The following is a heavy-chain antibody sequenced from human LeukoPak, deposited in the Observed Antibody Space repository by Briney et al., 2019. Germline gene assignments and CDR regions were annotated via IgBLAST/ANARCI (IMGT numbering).Heavy chain of an antibody. Sequence: GESLKISCKGSGYTFTSNWIAWVRQLPGKGLEWMGIIYPGDSDTRYGPSFQGQVTISVDKSISTAYLQWSSLKASDSAMYYCAREGTTGGYYDYWGQGTQVTVSS. D-gene: IGHD1-7*01. V-gene: IGHV5-51*01. CDR1: GYTFTSNW. CDR3: AREGTTGGYYDY. J-gene: IGHJ4*02. CDR2: IYPGDSDT.